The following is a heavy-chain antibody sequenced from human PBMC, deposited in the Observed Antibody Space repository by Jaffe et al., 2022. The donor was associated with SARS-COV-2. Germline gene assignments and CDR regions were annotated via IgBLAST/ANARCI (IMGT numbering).Heavy chain of an antibody. CDR2: TRNKAKSYTT. CDR3: VRVSESSGYSYDY. V-gene: IGHV3-72*01. CDR1: GFTFSDHY. D-gene: IGHD3-22*01. J-gene: IGHJ4*02. Sequence: EVQLVESGGGLVQPGGSLRLSCAASGFTFSDHYMDWVRQAPGKGLEWVGRTRNKAKSYTTEYAASVKGRFTISRDDSKKSLYLQMNSLKTEDTAVYSCVRVSESSGYSYDYWGQGTLVTVSS.